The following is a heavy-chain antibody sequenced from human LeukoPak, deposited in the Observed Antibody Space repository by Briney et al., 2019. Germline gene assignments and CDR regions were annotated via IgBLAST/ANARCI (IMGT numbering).Heavy chain of an antibody. CDR3: ARGLWSSRVVPLRCYYMDV. Sequence: ASVTVSCKASGYTFTGYYMHWVRQAPGQGLEWMGWINPNSGGTNYAQKFQGRVTMTRNTSISTAYMELSSLRSEDTAVYYCARGLWSSRVVPLRCYYMDVWGKGTTITVSS. V-gene: IGHV1-2*02. D-gene: IGHD2-2*01. CDR1: GYTFTGYY. CDR2: INPNSGGT. J-gene: IGHJ6*03.